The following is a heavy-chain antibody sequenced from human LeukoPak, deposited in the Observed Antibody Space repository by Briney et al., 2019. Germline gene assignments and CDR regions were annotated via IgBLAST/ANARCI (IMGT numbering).Heavy chain of an antibody. CDR3: ARGGIAAAGNLDY. CDR1: GFTFSSYA. J-gene: IGHJ4*02. Sequence: PGGSLRLSCAASGFTFSSYAMHWVRQAPGKGLEWVAVISYDGSNKYYADSVKGRFTISRDNSKNTLYLQMNSLRAEDTAVYYCARGGIAAAGNLDYWGQGTLVTVSS. V-gene: IGHV3-30*04. CDR2: ISYDGSNK. D-gene: IGHD6-13*01.